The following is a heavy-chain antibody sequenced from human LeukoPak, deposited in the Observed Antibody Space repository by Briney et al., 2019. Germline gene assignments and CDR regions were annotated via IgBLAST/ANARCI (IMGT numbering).Heavy chain of an antibody. J-gene: IGHJ4*02. V-gene: IGHV1-2*04. D-gene: IGHD5-18*01. Sequence: VASVKVSCKASGYTFTGYYMHWVRQAPGQGLEWMGWINPNSGGTNYAQKFQGWVTMTRDTSISTAYMELSSLRSEDTAVYYCAGRIQLWLSPFDYWGQGTLVTVSS. CDR2: INPNSGGT. CDR3: AGRIQLWLSPFDY. CDR1: GYTFTGYY.